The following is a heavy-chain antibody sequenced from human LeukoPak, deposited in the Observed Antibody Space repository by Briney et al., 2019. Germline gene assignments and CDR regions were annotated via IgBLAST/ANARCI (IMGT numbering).Heavy chain of an antibody. J-gene: IGHJ4*02. CDR3: ARDLVAGSPDYFDY. D-gene: IGHD6-19*01. V-gene: IGHV3-30-3*01. CDR1: GFTFSSPP. CDR2: LSYDGSIK. Sequence: GGSLRLSCAASGFTFSSPPMHWLRQAPGQGLEWVAVLSYDGSIKSYADSVKGRFTISRDTSKNTLYLQMNSLRAEDTAVYYCARDLVAGSPDYFDYWGQGTLVTVSS.